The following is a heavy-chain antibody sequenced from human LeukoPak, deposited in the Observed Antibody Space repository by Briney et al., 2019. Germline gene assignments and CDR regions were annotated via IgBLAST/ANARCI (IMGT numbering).Heavy chain of an antibody. V-gene: IGHV4-39*07. D-gene: IGHD5-24*01. CDR1: GDSISSSNSY. Sequence: SETLSLTCTVSGDSISSSNSYWGWIRQPPGKGLEWIGSIYYSGNTYYNASPKSRVTISVDTSKNQFSLKLSSETAADTAVYYCARGSPRRDGYNFDYWGQGTLVTVSS. J-gene: IGHJ4*02. CDR2: IYYSGNT. CDR3: ARGSPRRDGYNFDY.